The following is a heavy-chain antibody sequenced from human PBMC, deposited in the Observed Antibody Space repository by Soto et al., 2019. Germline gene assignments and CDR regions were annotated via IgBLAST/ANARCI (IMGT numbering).Heavy chain of an antibody. CDR1: GFTFSSYE. CDR2: ISSSGSTI. J-gene: IGHJ4*02. V-gene: IGHV3-48*03. Sequence: PGGSLRLSCAASGFTFSSYEMNWVRQAPGKGLEWVSYISSSGSTIYYADSVKGRFTISRDNAKNSLYLQMNSLRAEDTAAYYCARARQLWFDYWGQGTLVTVSS. CDR3: ARARQLWFDY. D-gene: IGHD5-18*01.